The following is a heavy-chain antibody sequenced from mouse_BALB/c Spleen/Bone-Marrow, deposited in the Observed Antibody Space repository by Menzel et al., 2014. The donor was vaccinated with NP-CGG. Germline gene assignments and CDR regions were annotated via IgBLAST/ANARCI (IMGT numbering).Heavy chain of an antibody. J-gene: IGHJ3*01. Sequence: QVQLQQPGPGLVQPSQSLSITCTVSGFSLTSYGVHWVRQSPGKGLEWLGVIWSGGSTDYNAAFISRLSISKDNSKSQVFFKMNSLQANDTAIYYCARNYYGSSAYWGQGTLVTVSA. CDR1: GFSLTSYG. V-gene: IGHV2-2*02. CDR3: ARNYYGSSAY. D-gene: IGHD1-1*01. CDR2: IWSGGST.